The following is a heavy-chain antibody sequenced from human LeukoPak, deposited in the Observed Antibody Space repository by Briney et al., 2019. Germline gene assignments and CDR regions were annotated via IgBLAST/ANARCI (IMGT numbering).Heavy chain of an antibody. CDR2: FHVSGTT. J-gene: IGHJ5*02. CDR1: GGSLSGRS. Sequence: SETLSLTCTVSGGSLSGRSWSWIRQPPGKGLEWIGYFHVSGTTNYNPSLRSRVTISVDMSKNQFSLRLSSVTAADTAVYFCARGSGWYDPWGQGTLVTVSS. CDR3: ARGSGWYDP. V-gene: IGHV4-59*11. D-gene: IGHD3-10*01.